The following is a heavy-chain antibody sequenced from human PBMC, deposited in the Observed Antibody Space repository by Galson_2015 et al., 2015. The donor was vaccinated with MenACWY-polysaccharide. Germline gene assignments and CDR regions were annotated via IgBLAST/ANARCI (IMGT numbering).Heavy chain of an antibody. CDR2: INPNRGAT. J-gene: IGHJ5*02. V-gene: IGHV1-2*02. CDR1: GYTFTGNF. D-gene: IGHD2-2*01. CDR3: ARVPTYQHTEGNWFFR. Sequence: SVKVSCKASGYTFTGNFIHWVRQAPGKGFEWMGWINPNRGATSYAQKFQDRVTMTRDTTINTAYTELHRPRSDDAAVYYCARVPTYQHTEGNWFFRMGQGTPVTGSS.